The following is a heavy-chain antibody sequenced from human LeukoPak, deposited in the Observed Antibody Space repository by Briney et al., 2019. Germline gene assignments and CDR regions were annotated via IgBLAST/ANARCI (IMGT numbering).Heavy chain of an antibody. V-gene: IGHV3-43*01. CDR2: MSWDGNSK. CDR1: GFTFEDYT. D-gene: IGHD1-26*01. Sequence: GGSLRLSCAASGFTFEDYTMHWVRQAPGKGLEWVSLMSWDGNSKYYADSVKGRFTISRDNTKDSLYLQMNSLRTEDTALYYCAKGGATSYNYYYYYMDVWGKGTTVTVSS. J-gene: IGHJ6*03. CDR3: AKGGATSYNYYYYYMDV.